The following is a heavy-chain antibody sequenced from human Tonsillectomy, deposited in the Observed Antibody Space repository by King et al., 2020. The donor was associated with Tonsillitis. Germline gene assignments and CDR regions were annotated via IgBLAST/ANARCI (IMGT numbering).Heavy chain of an antibody. CDR2: IRSKAFGETT. J-gene: IGHJ3*02. CDR3: TRKTYYYDSSGYYYGDALDI. V-gene: IGHV3-49*05. CDR1: GFTFGDYA. Sequence: VQLVESGGGLVKPGRSLRLSCIASGFTFGDYAMSWFRQAPGKGLEWVSFIRSKAFGETTEYAASVKGRFTISRDDSKSIAYLQMNSLKTEDTAVYYCTRKTYYYDSSGYYYGDALDIWGQGTMVTVSS. D-gene: IGHD3-22*01.